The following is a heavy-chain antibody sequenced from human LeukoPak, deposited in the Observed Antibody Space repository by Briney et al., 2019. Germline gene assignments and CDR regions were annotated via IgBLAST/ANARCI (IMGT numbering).Heavy chain of an antibody. D-gene: IGHD6-19*01. J-gene: IGHJ4*02. Sequence: ASVKVSCKASGYTFTTYGISWVPQAPGQGLEWMGWISASKGNTNYAQKFQDRVSLTTDTSTSTAYMELRSLTSDDTAVYYCARRSLGNCGWFPFDYWGQGTLVTVSS. CDR3: ARRSLGNCGWFPFDY. CDR2: ISASKGNT. V-gene: IGHV1-18*01. CDR1: GYTFTTYG.